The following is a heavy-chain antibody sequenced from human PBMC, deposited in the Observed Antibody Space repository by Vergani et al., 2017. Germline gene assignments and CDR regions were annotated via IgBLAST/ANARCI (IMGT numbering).Heavy chain of an antibody. V-gene: IGHV6-1*01. J-gene: IGHJ6*02. Sequence: QVQLQQSGPGLVKPSQTLSLTCAISGDSVSTNTSTWNWIRQSPSRGLEWLGRTYYRSKWYNDYAVSVKSRITINPDTSKNQFSLHLNSVTPEDTAIYYCARDPTYSFYFFGMDVGGQGTTVTVSS. CDR2: TYYRSKWYN. D-gene: IGHD4-11*01. CDR1: GDSVSTNTST. CDR3: ARDPTYSFYFFGMDV.